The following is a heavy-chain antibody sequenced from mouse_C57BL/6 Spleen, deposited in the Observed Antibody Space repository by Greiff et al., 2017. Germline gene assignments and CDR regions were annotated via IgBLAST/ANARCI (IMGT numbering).Heavy chain of an antibody. V-gene: IGHV1-50*01. Sequence: VQLQQPGAELVKPGASVKLSCKASGYTFTSYWMQWVKQRPGQGLEWIGEIDPSDSYTNYNQKFKGKATLTVDTSSSTAYMQLSSLASEDSAVYYCARSGCDYAPVWGQGTTLTVSS. CDR3: ARSGCDYAPV. CDR2: IDPSDSYT. D-gene: IGHD2-4*01. CDR1: GYTFTSYW. J-gene: IGHJ2*01.